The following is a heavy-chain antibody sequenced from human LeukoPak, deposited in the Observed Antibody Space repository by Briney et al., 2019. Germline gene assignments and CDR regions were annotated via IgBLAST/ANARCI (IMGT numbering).Heavy chain of an antibody. V-gene: IGHV1-69*05. CDR3: ARVFGPWLVYFDY. D-gene: IGHD6-19*01. Sequence: ASVKVSCKASGGTFSSYAISWVRQAPGQGLEWMGGIIPIFGTANYAQKLQGRVTMTTDTSTSTAYMELRSLRSDDTAVYYCARVFGPWLVYFDYWGQGTLVTVSS. J-gene: IGHJ4*02. CDR1: GGTFSSYA. CDR2: IIPIFGTA.